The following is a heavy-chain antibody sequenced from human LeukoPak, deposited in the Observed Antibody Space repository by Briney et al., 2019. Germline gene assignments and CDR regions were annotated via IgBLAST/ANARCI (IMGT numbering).Heavy chain of an antibody. J-gene: IGHJ4*02. CDR3: ARTGLGMYDD. CDR2: ITGSISTI. V-gene: IGHV3-48*01. D-gene: IGHD3/OR15-3a*01. Sequence: GGSLRLSCAASGFTFCRYSMNWVPQAPGQGLELVSYITGSISTIYYAVSVKGRFTISRDNAKNSVYLQMNSLRLEDTAVYYCARTGLGMYDDWGQGTLVTVSS. CDR1: GFTFCRYS.